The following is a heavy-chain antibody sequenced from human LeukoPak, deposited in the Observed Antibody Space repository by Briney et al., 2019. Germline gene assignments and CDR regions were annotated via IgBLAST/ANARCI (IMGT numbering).Heavy chain of an antibody. V-gene: IGHV1-3*01. Sequence: RASVKVSCKASGYTFTSYAMHWVRQAPGQRLEWMGWINAGNGNTKYSQKFQGRVTITRDTSASTAYMELSSLRSEDTAVYYCARDWSSGYDSCYFDYWGQGTLVTVSS. J-gene: IGHJ4*02. CDR3: ARDWSSGYDSCYFDY. D-gene: IGHD5-12*01. CDR2: INAGNGNT. CDR1: GYTFTSYA.